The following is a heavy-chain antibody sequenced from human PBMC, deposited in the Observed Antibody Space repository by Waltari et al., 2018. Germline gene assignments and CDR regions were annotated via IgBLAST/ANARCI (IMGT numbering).Heavy chain of an antibody. Sequence: QLQLQESGSGLVKPSQTLSLTCAVSGGSISMGAYSWSWIRQPPGKGLEWMGYINHSGTTYYNPSLRSRVTMSVDKSKNQFSLKLSSVTAADTAVYFCAREWSLNWIDPWGQGTLVTVSS. CDR2: INHSGTT. J-gene: IGHJ5*02. D-gene: IGHD2-15*01. CDR1: GGSISMGAYS. V-gene: IGHV4-30-2*01. CDR3: AREWSLNWIDP.